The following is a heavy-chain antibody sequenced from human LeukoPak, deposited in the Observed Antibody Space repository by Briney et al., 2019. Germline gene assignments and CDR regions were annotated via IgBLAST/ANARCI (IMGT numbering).Heavy chain of an antibody. CDR2: IKQDGSEK. Sequence: GGALRLSCAASGFTFSMYWMVWLGQAPGKGLEGVANIKQDGSEKYYVDSVRGRFTISRDNAKNSLYLQMNSLRAEDTAVYYCARDANQVGKYDYWGQGTLVTVSS. J-gene: IGHJ4*02. CDR1: GFTFSMYW. CDR3: ARDANQVGKYDY. V-gene: IGHV3-7*01.